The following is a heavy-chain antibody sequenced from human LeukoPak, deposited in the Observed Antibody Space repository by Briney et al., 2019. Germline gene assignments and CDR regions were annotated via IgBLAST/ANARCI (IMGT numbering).Heavy chain of an antibody. CDR1: GGSISSSSYY. CDR2: IYYSGST. D-gene: IGHD4-23*01. CDR3: ARADYGGKTAYYYYYMDV. J-gene: IGHJ6*03. V-gene: IGHV4-39*07. Sequence: SETLSLTCTVSGGSISSSSYYWGWIRQPPGKGLEWIGSIYYSGSTYYNPSLKSRVTISVDTSKNQFSLKLSSVTAADTAVYYCARADYGGKTAYYYYYMDVWGKGTTVTVSS.